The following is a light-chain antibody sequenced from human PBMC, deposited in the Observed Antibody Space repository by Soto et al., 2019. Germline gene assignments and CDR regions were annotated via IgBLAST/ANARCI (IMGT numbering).Light chain of an antibody. CDR3: QQYNNWWT. Sequence: EIVMTQSPATLSVSRGERATIACRARQSVSSNLAWYQQKPGQAPRLLIYGASTRATGIPARFSGSGSGTEFTLTISSLQSEDFAVYYSQQYNNWWTFGQGTNVEIK. V-gene: IGKV3-15*01. CDR1: QSVSSN. J-gene: IGKJ1*01. CDR2: GAS.